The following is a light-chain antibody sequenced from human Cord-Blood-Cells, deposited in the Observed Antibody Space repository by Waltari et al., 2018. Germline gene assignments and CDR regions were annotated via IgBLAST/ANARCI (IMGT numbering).Light chain of an antibody. J-gene: IGLJ3*02. V-gene: IGLV2-23*01. Sequence: QSALTQPASVSGSPGQSITISCTGTSSDVGSYNLVSWYQQHPGKAPKLMIYEGSKRPSGVSNSFSGSKSGNTASLTITGLQAEDEADYSCCSYAGSSTWVFGGGTKLTVL. CDR1: SSDVGSYNL. CDR3: CSYAGSSTWV. CDR2: EGS.